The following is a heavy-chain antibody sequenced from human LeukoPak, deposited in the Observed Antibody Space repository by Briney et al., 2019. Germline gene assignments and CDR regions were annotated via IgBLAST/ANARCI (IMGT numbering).Heavy chain of an antibody. CDR1: GGSFSGYY. D-gene: IGHD6-13*01. V-gene: IGHV4-34*01. J-gene: IGHJ6*02. CDR3: ARGRYSSSWTHYYYYGMDV. CDR2: INHSGST. Sequence: SETLSVTCAVYGGSFSGYYWSWIRQPPGNGLEWMGEINHSGSTNYNPSLKSRVTISVDTSKNQFSLKLSSVTAADTAVYYCARGRYSSSWTHYYYYGMDVWGQGTTVTVSS.